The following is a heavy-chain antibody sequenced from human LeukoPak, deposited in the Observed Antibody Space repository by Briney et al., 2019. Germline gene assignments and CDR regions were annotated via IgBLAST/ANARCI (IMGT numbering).Heavy chain of an antibody. CDR1: GFTFTNYW. J-gene: IGHJ4*02. CDR3: ASRNYGGHPIPLDY. CDR2: INQDGNER. D-gene: IGHD4-23*01. Sequence: GGSLRLSCAASGFTFTNYWMTWGRQTPGKGLEWVASINQDGNERYSLDSVKGRFTISRDNAKNSLYLQMNSLRVDDTAFYYCASRNYGGHPIPLDYWGQGILVTVSS. V-gene: IGHV3-7*01.